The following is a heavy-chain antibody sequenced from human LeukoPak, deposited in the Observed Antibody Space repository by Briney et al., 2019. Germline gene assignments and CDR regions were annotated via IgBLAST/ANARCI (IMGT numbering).Heavy chain of an antibody. J-gene: IGHJ4*02. CDR2: ISAYNGNT. Sequence: GASVTVSCTASGYTFTSYGISWVRQAPGQGLEWMGWISAYNGNTNYAQKLQGRVTMTTDTSTSTAYMELRSLRSDDTAVYYCARGPIVGASGYFDYWGQGTLVTVSS. CDR1: GYTFTSYG. D-gene: IGHD1-26*01. CDR3: ARGPIVGASGYFDY. V-gene: IGHV1-18*01.